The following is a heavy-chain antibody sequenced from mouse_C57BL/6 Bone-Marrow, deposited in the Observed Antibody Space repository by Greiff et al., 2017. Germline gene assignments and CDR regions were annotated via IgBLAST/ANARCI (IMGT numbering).Heavy chain of an antibody. CDR3: TSTAQRDY. Sequence: VQLKQSGAELVRPGASVKLSCAASGFNIKDDYMYWVKQSPEQRLEWIGWIDAANGDTEYASNFQGNATITADTTSNTAYLQLSSLKSEDTAVYYSTSTAQRDYWGQGTTLTVAS. J-gene: IGHJ2*01. D-gene: IGHD3-2*02. CDR2: IDAANGDT. V-gene: IGHV14-4*01. CDR1: GFNIKDDY.